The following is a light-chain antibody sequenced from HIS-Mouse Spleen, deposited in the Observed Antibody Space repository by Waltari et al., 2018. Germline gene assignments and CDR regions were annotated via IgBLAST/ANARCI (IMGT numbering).Light chain of an antibody. Sequence: SYELTQPPSVSVSPGQTARITCSGDALPKKYAYWYQQKSGQAPVLVIYGDRKRPSGIPGRVSGSSSGTMATLTISGAQVEDEADYYCYSTDSSGNHRVFGGGTKLTVL. CDR1: ALPKKY. J-gene: IGLJ2*01. CDR3: YSTDSSGNHRV. CDR2: GDR. V-gene: IGLV3-10*01.